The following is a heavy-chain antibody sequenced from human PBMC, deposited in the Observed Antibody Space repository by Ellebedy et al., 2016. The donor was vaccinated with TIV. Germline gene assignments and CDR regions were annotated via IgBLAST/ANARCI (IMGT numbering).Heavy chain of an antibody. V-gene: IGHV4-34*01. CDR1: GGSFSNYY. CDR2: INHSGSS. D-gene: IGHD3-3*01. J-gene: IGHJ6*03. CDR3: SRAAIFDAGDRYYYYYMDV. Sequence: SETLSLXXAVYGGSFSNYYWTWIRQSPGKGLEWIGQINHSGSSNCIPSLKSRVTISVDTSKSQFSLKLTSVTAADTAVYYCSRAAIFDAGDRYYYYYMDVWGGGTTVTVSS.